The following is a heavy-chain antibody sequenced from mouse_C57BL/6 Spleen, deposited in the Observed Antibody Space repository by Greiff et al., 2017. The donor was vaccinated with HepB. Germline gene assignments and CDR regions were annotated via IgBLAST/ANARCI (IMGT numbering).Heavy chain of an antibody. Sequence: QVQLKESGPELVKPGASVKISCKASGYSFTSYYIHWVKQRPGQGLEWIGWIYPGSGNTKYNEKFKGKATLTADTSSSTAYMQLSSLTSEDSAVYYCARGGSTHAMDYWGQGTSVTVSS. J-gene: IGHJ4*01. CDR3: ARGGSTHAMDY. CDR2: IYPGSGNT. CDR1: GYSFTSYY. V-gene: IGHV1-66*01. D-gene: IGHD1-1*01.